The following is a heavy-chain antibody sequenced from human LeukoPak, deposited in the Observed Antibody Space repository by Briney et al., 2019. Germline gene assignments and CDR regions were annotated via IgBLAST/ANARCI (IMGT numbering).Heavy chain of an antibody. Sequence: PGGSLRLSCAASGFTVSSNYMSWVRQAPGKGLERVSVIYSGGSTYYADSVKGRFTISRDNSKNTLYLQMNSLRAEDTAVYYCARDSPHYANAFDIWGQGTMVTVSS. CDR3: ARDSPHYANAFDI. CDR1: GFTVSSNY. CDR2: IYSGGST. J-gene: IGHJ3*02. D-gene: IGHD2-2*01. V-gene: IGHV3-53*01.